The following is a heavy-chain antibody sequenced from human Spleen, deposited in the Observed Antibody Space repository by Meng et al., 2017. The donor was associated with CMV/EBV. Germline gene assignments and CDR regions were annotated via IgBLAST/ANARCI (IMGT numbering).Heavy chain of an antibody. CDR1: GEAIRGSSW. CDR3: ARAEYSGNYYEGD. CDR2: IDHSENT. Sequence: AVSGEAIRGSSWRSWVRQPPGKGLEWIGEIDHSENTNYNPSLKSRVSISVDNSKNQFSLKVTSVTAADTAVYYCARAEYSGNYYEGDWGQGILVTVSS. V-gene: IGHV4-4*02. D-gene: IGHD1-26*01. J-gene: IGHJ4*02.